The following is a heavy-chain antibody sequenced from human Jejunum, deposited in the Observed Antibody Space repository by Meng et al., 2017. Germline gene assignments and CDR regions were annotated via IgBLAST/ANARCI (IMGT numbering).Heavy chain of an antibody. Sequence: QVLLQESGPGLVRPSETLSLTCTVSGGSVSSTNCYWSWIRQPPGKGLEWIVYRYYSGSTNYNPSLKSRVTISVDTSKSQFSLKLFSVTAADTAVYYCAREYCISTTCYFDSWGQGTLVTVSS. J-gene: IGHJ4*02. CDR3: AREYCISTTCYFDS. CDR1: GGSVSSTNCY. D-gene: IGHD2-2*01. V-gene: IGHV4-61*01. CDR2: RYYSGST.